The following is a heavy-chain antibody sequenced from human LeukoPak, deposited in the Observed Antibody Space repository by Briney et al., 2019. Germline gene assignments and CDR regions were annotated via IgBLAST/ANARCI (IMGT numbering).Heavy chain of an antibody. CDR3: ARSYYDFWSGYSVNWFDP. CDR2: INHAGST. V-gene: IGHV4-4*02. J-gene: IGHJ5*02. Sequence: MSSETLSLTCAVSGGSISSSHWWNWVRQPPGKGLEWIGEINHAGSTSYNPSLKSRVTISLDKSKNQFSLKLSSVTAADTAVYYCARSYYDFWSGYSVNWFDPWGQGTLVTVSS. D-gene: IGHD3-3*01. CDR1: GGSISSSHW.